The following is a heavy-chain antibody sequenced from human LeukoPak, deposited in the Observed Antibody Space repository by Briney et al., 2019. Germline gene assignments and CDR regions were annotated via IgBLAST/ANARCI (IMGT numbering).Heavy chain of an antibody. Sequence: SETLSLTCTVSGGSISSSSYYWGWIRQPPGKGLEWIGSIYYSGSTYYNPSLKSRVTISVDTSKNQFSLKLSSVTAADTAVYYCALLTGTTFAFDIWGQGTMVTVSS. CDR3: ALLTGTTFAFDI. CDR2: IYYSGST. J-gene: IGHJ3*02. V-gene: IGHV4-39*07. CDR1: GGSISSSSYY. D-gene: IGHD1-7*01.